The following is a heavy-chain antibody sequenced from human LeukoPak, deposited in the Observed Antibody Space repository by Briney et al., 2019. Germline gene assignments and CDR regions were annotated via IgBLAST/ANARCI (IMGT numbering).Heavy chain of an antibody. CDR3: ARDSSGYDLGGFDP. J-gene: IGHJ5*02. D-gene: IGHD5-12*01. V-gene: IGHV3-33*01. CDR2: IWYDGSNK. CDR1: GFTFSSYG. Sequence: GGNLRLSCAASGFTFSSYGMHWVRQAPGKGLEWVAVIWYDGSNKHYADSVKGRFTISRDNSKNTLYLQMNSLRAEDTAVYYCARDSSGYDLGGFDPWGQGTLVIVSS.